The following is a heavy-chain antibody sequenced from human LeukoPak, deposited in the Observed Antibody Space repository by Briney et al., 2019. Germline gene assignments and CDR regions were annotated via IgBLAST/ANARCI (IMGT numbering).Heavy chain of an antibody. CDR2: ITGSGGST. D-gene: IGHD6-13*01. V-gene: IGHV3-23*01. CDR3: AKDGGDGAAAPGWFDP. Sequence: GGSLRLSCAASGCTFSSDAMNWVRQAPGKGLGLVSTITGSGGSTYYADSVKGRFTISRDKSRNTLYLQMNSLSAEDTAVYYCAKDGGDGAAAPGWFDPWGQGTLVTVSS. J-gene: IGHJ5*02. CDR1: GCTFSSDA.